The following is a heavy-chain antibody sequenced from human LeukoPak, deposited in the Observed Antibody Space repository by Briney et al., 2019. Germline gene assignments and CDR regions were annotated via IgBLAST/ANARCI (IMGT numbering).Heavy chain of an antibody. D-gene: IGHD3/OR15-3a*01. CDR1: GFHFSSHG. CDR2: ISPSGDIT. V-gene: IGHV3-23*01. Sequence: GGSLRLSCAASGFHFSSHGMNWVRPAPGKGLEWVSGISPSGDITYYADSVMGRFTISRDNRKSTVSLQMNSLRPEDTALYYCVRDLDWGAFNVWGQGTMVTVSS. CDR3: VRDLDWGAFNV. J-gene: IGHJ3*01.